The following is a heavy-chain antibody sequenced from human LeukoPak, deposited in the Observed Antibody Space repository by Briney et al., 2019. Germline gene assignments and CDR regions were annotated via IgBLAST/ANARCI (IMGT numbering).Heavy chain of an antibody. V-gene: IGHV3-9*01. J-gene: IGHJ6*02. Sequence: GGSLRLSCAASGFTFDDYAMHWVRQAPGKGLEWVSGISWNSGSIGYADSVKGRFTISRDNAKNSLYLQMNSLRAEDTALYYCAKDLGYCSSTSCYDGPDPSYGMDVWGQGTTVTVSS. D-gene: IGHD2-2*01. CDR3: AKDLGYCSSTSCYDGPDPSYGMDV. CDR2: ISWNSGSI. CDR1: GFTFDDYA.